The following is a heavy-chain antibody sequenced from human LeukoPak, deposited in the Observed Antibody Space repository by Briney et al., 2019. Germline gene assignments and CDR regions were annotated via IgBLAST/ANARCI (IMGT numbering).Heavy chain of an antibody. CDR2: IKEDGSEK. J-gene: IGHJ3*01. Sequence: GGSLRLSCAASGFIFSDYWKSWVRQAPGKGLEWVANIKEDGSEKYYVDSVKGRFTISRDNAKNSLYLQMNRLRAEDTAIYYCARAYSSNWYDAFDLWGQGTMVTVSS. D-gene: IGHD6-13*01. CDR3: ARAYSSNWYDAFDL. V-gene: IGHV3-7*01. CDR1: GFIFSDYW.